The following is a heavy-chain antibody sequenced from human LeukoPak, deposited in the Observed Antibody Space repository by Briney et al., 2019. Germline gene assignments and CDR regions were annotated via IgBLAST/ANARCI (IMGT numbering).Heavy chain of an antibody. V-gene: IGHV3-48*01. CDR2: ISSSSTI. J-gene: IGHJ3*02. CDR1: GFTFSSYS. D-gene: IGHD5-12*01. CDR3: ARVGIVATISAFDI. Sequence: GGSLRLSCAASGFTFSSYSMNWVRQAPGKGLEWVSYISSSSTIYYADSVKGRFTISRDNAKNSLYLQMNSLRAEDTAVYYCARVGIVATISAFDIWGQGTMVTVSS.